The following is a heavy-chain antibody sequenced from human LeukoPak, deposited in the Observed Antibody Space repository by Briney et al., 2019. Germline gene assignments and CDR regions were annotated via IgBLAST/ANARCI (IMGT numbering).Heavy chain of an antibody. Sequence: GGSLRPSCAASGFTFSSYGMHWVRQAPGKGLEWVAVIWYDGSNKYYADSVKGRFTISRDNSKSTLYLQMNSLRTEDTAVYYCARDVRGGFDYWGQGTLVTVSS. D-gene: IGHD3-16*01. V-gene: IGHV3-33*01. CDR1: GFTFSSYG. J-gene: IGHJ4*02. CDR3: ARDVRGGFDY. CDR2: IWYDGSNK.